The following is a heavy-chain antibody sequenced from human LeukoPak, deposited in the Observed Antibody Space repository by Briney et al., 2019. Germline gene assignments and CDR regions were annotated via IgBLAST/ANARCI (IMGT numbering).Heavy chain of an antibody. V-gene: IGHV3-23*01. CDR2: ISGSGGST. Sequence: SGGSLRLSCAASGFTFSSYAMSWVRQAPGKGLEWVSVISGSGGSTSYADSVKGRFTISRDNSKNTLYLQMNSLGADDTAVYYCAKEGFDGGGYFDYWGQGTLVTVSS. D-gene: IGHD3-16*01. CDR3: AKEGFDGGGYFDY. CDR1: GFTFSSYA. J-gene: IGHJ4*02.